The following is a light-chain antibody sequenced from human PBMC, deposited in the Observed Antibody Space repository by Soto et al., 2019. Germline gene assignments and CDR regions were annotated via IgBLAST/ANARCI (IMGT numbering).Light chain of an antibody. CDR3: QSYDSSLSGWGV. Sequence: QSVLTQPPSVSAAPGQKVTISCSGSGSNIGAGYDVHWYQQLPGTAPKLLIYGNSNRPSGVPDRFSGSKSGTSASLAITGLQADDEADYYCQSYDSSLSGWGVFGGGTKVTVL. V-gene: IGLV1-40*01. J-gene: IGLJ3*02. CDR2: GNS. CDR1: GSNIGAGYD.